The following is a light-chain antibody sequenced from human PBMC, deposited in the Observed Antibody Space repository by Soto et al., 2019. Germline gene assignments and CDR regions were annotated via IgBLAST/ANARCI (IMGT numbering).Light chain of an antibody. CDR2: KAS. CDR3: QQYNSFALT. Sequence: DIQMTQSPSTLSASVGDRVTITCRASQSISSWLAWYQQKPGKAPKLLIYKASSLESGVPSRFSGSGSGTEFTLTISSLQPDDFATYYCQQYNSFALTFGGGTKMEIK. V-gene: IGKV1-5*03. CDR1: QSISSW. J-gene: IGKJ4*01.